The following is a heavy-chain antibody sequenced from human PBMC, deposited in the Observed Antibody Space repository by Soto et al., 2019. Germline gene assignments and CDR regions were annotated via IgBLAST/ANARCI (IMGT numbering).Heavy chain of an antibody. D-gene: IGHD3-16*01. CDR1: GFTLSSYS. V-gene: IGHV3-30-3*01. Sequence: VQLVESGGGVVQPGRSLRHSCAASGFTLSSYSMHWVRQAPGKGLDRGAAMSYDGSSKYFADSVKGRFTISRDNSRNTLSLQMNSRGAEESAVYYCARSRSGINHDDFESWVQGTLVTVSS. CDR3: ARSRSGINHDDFES. J-gene: IGHJ4*02. CDR2: MSYDGSSK.